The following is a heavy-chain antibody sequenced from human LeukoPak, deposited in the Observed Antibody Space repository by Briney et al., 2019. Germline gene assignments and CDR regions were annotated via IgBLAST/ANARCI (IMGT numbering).Heavy chain of an antibody. CDR2: ISSSSSTI. CDR1: GFTFSSFS. J-gene: IGHJ4*02. D-gene: IGHD3-10*01. V-gene: IGHV3-48*04. Sequence: GGSLRLSCAASGFTFSSFSMNWVPQAPGKGLGWVSYISSSSSTIYYADSVKGRFTTSRDNAKNSLYLQMNSRRAEDTAVYYCARDSYGSGSYYRIDYWGQGTLVTVSS. CDR3: ARDSYGSGSYYRIDY.